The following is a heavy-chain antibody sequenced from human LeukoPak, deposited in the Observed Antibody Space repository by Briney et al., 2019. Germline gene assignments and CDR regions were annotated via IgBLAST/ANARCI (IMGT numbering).Heavy chain of an antibody. CDR3: ARARRDGYNYDY. CDR2: IYYSGST. V-gene: IGHV4-59*01. J-gene: IGHJ4*02. Sequence: SETLSLTCTVSGGSISSYYWSWIRQPPGKGLGWIGYIYYSGSTNYNPSLKSRVTISVDTSKNQFSLKLSSVTAADTAVYYCARARRDGYNYDYWGQGTLVTVSS. D-gene: IGHD5-24*01. CDR1: GGSISSYY.